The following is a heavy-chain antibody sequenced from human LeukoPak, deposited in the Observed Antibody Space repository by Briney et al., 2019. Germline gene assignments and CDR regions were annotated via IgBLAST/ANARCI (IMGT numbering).Heavy chain of an antibody. CDR1: GYTFTSYD. J-gene: IGHJ4*02. CDR3: ARGLSRVWLVRGRARDFDY. CDR2: MNPNSGNT. D-gene: IGHD6-19*01. V-gene: IGHV1-8*01. Sequence: ASVKVSCKASGYTFTSYDINWVRQATGQGLEWMGWMNPNSGNTGYAQKFQGRVTMTRNTSTSTAYMELSSLRSEDTAVYYCARGLSRVWLVRGRARDFDYWGQGTLVTVSS.